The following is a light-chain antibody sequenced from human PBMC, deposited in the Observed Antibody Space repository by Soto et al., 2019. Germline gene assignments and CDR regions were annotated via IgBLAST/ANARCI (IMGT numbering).Light chain of an antibody. J-gene: IGKJ1*01. V-gene: IGKV3D-15*01. CDR2: GAS. CDR3: QHYKTYSRT. CDR1: QSVDSN. Sequence: EIVMTQSPATLSVSPGDGATLSCRASQSVDSNLAWYQQKPGQTPRLLMYGASTRPTGIPARFSGSGSGTEFTLTISSLQPDDSATYYCQHYKTYSRTFGQGTKVDIK.